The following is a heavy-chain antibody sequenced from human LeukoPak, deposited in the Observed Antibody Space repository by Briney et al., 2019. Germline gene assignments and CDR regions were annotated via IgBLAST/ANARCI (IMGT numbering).Heavy chain of an antibody. CDR1: GYTFTSYD. J-gene: IGHJ4*02. V-gene: IGHV1-8*03. D-gene: IGHD6-13*01. CDR3: ARFDTYSSSWYEDY. Sequence: ASVKVSCKASGYTFTSYDINWVRQATGQGLEWMGWMNPNSGNTGYAQKFQGRVTITRNTSISTAYMELSSLRSEDTAVYYCARFDTYSSSWYEDYWGQGTLVTVSS. CDR2: MNPNSGNT.